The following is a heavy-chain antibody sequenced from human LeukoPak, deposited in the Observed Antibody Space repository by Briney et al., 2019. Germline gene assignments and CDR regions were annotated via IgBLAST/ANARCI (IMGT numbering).Heavy chain of an antibody. Sequence: SVTVSCKPFGGTFNNSAISWVRQAPGQGLEWLGGIMPLFGTAGYTQNLQGRVTITKDESTRTVYLELTSLTSGDTAVYYCARHVHGDYGSGWFDPWGQGTLVSVSS. D-gene: IGHD4-17*01. CDR2: IMPLFGTA. J-gene: IGHJ5*02. CDR1: GGTFNNSA. V-gene: IGHV1-69*05. CDR3: ARHVHGDYGSGWFDP.